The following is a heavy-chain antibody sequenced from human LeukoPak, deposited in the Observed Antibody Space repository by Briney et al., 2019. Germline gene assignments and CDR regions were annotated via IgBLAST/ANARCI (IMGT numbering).Heavy chain of an antibody. V-gene: IGHV3-7*01. J-gene: IGHJ4*02. Sequence: GGSLRLSCAASGFTFSTYLMSWVRQAPGKGLEWVGNIKEDGSEKYYIDSVKGRFTISRDNAKNLLFLQMNSLRAEDTAVYYCTRDEGATETTYRVDHWGQGTLVTVSS. CDR2: IKEDGSEK. D-gene: IGHD4-17*01. CDR3: TRDEGATETTYRVDH. CDR1: GFTFSTYL.